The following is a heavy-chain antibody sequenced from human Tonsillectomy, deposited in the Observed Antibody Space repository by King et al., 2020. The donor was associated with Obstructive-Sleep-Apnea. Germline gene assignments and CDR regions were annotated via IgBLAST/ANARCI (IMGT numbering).Heavy chain of an antibody. V-gene: IGHV4-31*03. CDR2: IDYSGSN. Sequence: VQLQESGPGLVKPSQTLSLTCTFSGGSISSGGYYWSCIRQHPGKGLEWIGYIDYSGSNYYTPSLKIRVTISVDTSKNQFSLKLSSVTAADTAVYYCARDSSYSGYDSPFDYWGQGTLVTVSS. CDR3: ARDSSYSGYDSPFDY. D-gene: IGHD5-12*01. J-gene: IGHJ4*02. CDR1: GGSISSGGYY.